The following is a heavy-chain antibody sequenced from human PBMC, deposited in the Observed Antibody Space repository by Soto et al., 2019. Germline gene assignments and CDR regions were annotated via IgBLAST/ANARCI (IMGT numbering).Heavy chain of an antibody. J-gene: IGHJ4*02. CDR1: GYTFTSYA. V-gene: IGHV1-3*01. Sequence: ASVKVSCKASGYTFTSYAMHWVRQAPGQRLEWMGWINAGNGNTKYSQKFQGRVTMTRDTSTSTAYMELRSLRSDDTAVYYCAINFYYGSGSYYITLPSDYWGQGTLVTVSS. CDR3: AINFYYGSGSYYITLPSDY. D-gene: IGHD3-10*01. CDR2: INAGNGNT.